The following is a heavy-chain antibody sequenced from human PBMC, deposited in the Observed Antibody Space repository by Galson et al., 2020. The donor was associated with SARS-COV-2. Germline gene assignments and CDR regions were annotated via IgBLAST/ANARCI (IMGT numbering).Heavy chain of an antibody. Sequence: GGSLRLSCSASGFTFSGYGMHWVRQAPGKGLEYVSAISNNGGTTYYADSVKGRFTISRDNSKNTLYLQMSSLRSDDTAVYYCVGDAFDIWGQGTMVTVSS. CDR1: GFTFSGYG. CDR2: ISNNGGTT. V-gene: IGHV3-64D*06. CDR3: VGDAFDI. J-gene: IGHJ3*02.